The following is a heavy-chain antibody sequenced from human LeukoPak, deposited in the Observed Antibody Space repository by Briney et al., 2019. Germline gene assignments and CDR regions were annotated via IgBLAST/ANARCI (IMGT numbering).Heavy chain of an antibody. J-gene: IGHJ6*02. CDR1: GFTFSSYS. D-gene: IGHD5-24*01. Sequence: PGGSLRLSCAASGFTFSSYSMNWVRQAPGKGLERVSSISSSSSYIYYADSVKGRFTISRDNAKNSLYLQMNSLGAEDTAVYYCARAVEMATSYYGMDVWGQGTTVTVSS. V-gene: IGHV3-21*01. CDR2: ISSSSSYI. CDR3: ARAVEMATSYYGMDV.